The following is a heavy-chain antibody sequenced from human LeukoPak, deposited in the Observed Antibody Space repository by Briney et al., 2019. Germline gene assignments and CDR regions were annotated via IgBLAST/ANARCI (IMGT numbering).Heavy chain of an antibody. Sequence: SQTLSLTCTVSGGSISSGSYYWSWIRQPAGKGLEWIGRIFTSGSTSYNPSLKSRVSMSVDTSKNQFSLKLISVTAADTAVYYCARISYGSGSPTYVWGQGTLVVVSS. CDR1: GGSISSGSYY. CDR2: IFTSGST. J-gene: IGHJ4*02. D-gene: IGHD3-10*01. V-gene: IGHV4-61*02. CDR3: ARISYGSGSPTYV.